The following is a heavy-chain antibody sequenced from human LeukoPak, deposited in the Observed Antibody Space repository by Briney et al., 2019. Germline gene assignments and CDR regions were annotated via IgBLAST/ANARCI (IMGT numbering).Heavy chain of an antibody. J-gene: IGHJ4*02. CDR1: GFTFSNYW. D-gene: IGHD3-10*01. CDR2: INRDGSTT. CDR3: ARDMKSGESSEIDY. V-gene: IGHV3-74*01. Sequence: GGSLRLSCAAPGFTFSNYWVHWVRHAPGKGLVWVSRINRDGSTTNYADSVKGRLTLSRDNAKKTLNLEMNSRRAKDTAVYYCARDMKSGESSEIDYWGQGTLVTVSS.